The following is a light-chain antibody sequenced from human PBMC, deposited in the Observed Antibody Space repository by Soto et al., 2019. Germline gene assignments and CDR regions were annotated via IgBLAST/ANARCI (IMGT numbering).Light chain of an antibody. J-gene: IGKJ5*01. CDR2: VTS. Sequence: DIQMTQSPSSLSASVGDTVTITCRSSQDVGRWLSWYQQKPGKAPKILIFVTSTLQSGVPSRFSGSGSGTDFTLTITSLQSEDFATYYCQQARSFPVTFGQGTRLEIK. CDR3: QQARSFPVT. CDR1: QDVGRW. V-gene: IGKV1D-12*01.